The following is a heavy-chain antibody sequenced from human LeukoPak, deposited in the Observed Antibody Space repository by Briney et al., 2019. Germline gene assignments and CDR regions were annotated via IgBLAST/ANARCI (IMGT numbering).Heavy chain of an antibody. D-gene: IGHD6-13*01. CDR3: ARHHEASGAAGICYFDY. CDR2: IYYSGST. Sequence: SETLSLTCTVSGGSSSSYYWSWIRQPPGKGLEWIGYIYYSGSTNYNPSLKSRVTISVDTSKNQFSLKLSSVTAADTAVYYCARHHEASGAAGICYFDYWGQGTLVTVSS. CDR1: GGSSSSYY. V-gene: IGHV4-59*08. J-gene: IGHJ4*02.